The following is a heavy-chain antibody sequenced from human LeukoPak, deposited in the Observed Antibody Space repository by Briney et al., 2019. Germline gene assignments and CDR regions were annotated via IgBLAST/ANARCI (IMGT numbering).Heavy chain of an antibody. D-gene: IGHD3-10*01. CDR1: GGSVSSGSYY. Sequence: SETLSLTCTVSGGSVSSGSYYWSWIRQPPGKGLEWIGYIPNSGSTNYNPSLKSRVTISVDTSKNQFSLKLSSVTAADTAVYYCARASGDHRLDYRGQGTLVTVSS. CDR2: IPNSGST. CDR3: ARASGDHRLDY. J-gene: IGHJ4*02. V-gene: IGHV4-61*01.